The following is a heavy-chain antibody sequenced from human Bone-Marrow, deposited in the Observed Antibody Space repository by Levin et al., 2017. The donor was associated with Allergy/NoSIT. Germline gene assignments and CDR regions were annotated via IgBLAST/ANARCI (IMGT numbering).Heavy chain of an antibody. J-gene: IGHJ4*02. D-gene: IGHD2-15*01. CDR1: GFTFDDYA. CDR2: ISWNSGSI. Sequence: GGSLRLSCAASGFTFDDYAMHWVRQAPGKGLEWVSGISWNSGSIGYADSVKGRFTISRDNAKNSLYLQMNSLRAEDTALYYCAKEEAAGAIDYFDYWGQGTLVTVSS. V-gene: IGHV3-9*01. CDR3: AKEEAAGAIDYFDY.